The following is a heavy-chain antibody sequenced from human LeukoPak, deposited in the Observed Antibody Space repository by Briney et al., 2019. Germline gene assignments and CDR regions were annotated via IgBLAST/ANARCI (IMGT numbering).Heavy chain of an antibody. V-gene: IGHV4-38-2*02. D-gene: IGHD2-2*01. CDR2: IYHSGST. CDR1: GYSISSGYY. CDR3: ARENYCSSTSYYLGGMADFDY. Sequence: SETLSLTCTVSGYSISSGYYWGWIRQPPGKGLEWIGSIYHSGSTYYNPSLKSRVTISVDTSKNQFSLKLSSVTAADTAVYYCARENYCSSTSYYLGGMADFDYWGQGTLVTVSS. J-gene: IGHJ4*02.